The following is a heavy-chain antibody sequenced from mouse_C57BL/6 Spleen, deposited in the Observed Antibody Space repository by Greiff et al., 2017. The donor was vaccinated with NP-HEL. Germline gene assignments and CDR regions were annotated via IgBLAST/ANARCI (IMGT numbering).Heavy chain of an antibody. CDR3: ARGSYSNYGFLDY. D-gene: IGHD2-5*01. Sequence: QVQLKESGAELARPGASVKMSCKASGYTFTSYTMHWVKQRPGQGLEWIGYINPSSGYTKYNQKFKDKATLTADKSSSTAYMQLSSLTSEDSAVYYCARGSYSNYGFLDYWGQGTTLTVSS. J-gene: IGHJ2*01. V-gene: IGHV1-4*01. CDR2: INPSSGYT. CDR1: GYTFTSYT.